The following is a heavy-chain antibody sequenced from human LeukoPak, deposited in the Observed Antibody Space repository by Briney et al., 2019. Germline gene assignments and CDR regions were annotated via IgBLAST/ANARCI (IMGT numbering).Heavy chain of an antibody. CDR2: ISWNSGSI. Sequence: GGSLRLSCAASGFTFDDYAMHWVRQAPGKGLEWVSGISWNSGSIGYVDSVKGRFTISRDNAKNSLYLQMNSLRAEDTALYYCANAGTAFDYWGQGTLVTVSS. D-gene: IGHD1/OR15-1a*01. V-gene: IGHV3-9*01. CDR1: GFTFDDYA. J-gene: IGHJ4*02. CDR3: ANAGTAFDY.